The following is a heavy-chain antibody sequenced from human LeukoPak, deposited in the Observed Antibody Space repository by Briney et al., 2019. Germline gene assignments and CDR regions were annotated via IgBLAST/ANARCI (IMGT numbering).Heavy chain of an antibody. J-gene: IGHJ4*02. CDR1: GYTFTGYY. Sequence: ASVKVSCKASGYTFTGYYMHWVRQAPGQGLEWMGWINPNSGGTNYAQKFQGRVTMARDTSISTAYMELSRLRSDDTAVYYCARARFGESDFDYWGQGTLVTVSS. D-gene: IGHD3-10*01. CDR3: ARARFGESDFDY. V-gene: IGHV1-2*02. CDR2: INPNSGGT.